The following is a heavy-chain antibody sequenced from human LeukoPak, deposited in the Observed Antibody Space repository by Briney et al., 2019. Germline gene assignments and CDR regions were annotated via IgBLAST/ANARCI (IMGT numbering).Heavy chain of an antibody. CDR3: AKDNRGSYGDYMDV. V-gene: IGHV3-9*03. CDR1: GFTFDDYA. J-gene: IGHJ6*03. D-gene: IGHD1-26*01. CDR2: ISWNSGNI. Sequence: GGSLRLSCAASGFTFDDYAMHWVRQTPGKGLEWVSGISWNSGNIGYEDSVKGRFTISRDNAKNSLYLQMNSLRAEDMAVYYCAKDNRGSYGDYMDVWGKGTTVTASS.